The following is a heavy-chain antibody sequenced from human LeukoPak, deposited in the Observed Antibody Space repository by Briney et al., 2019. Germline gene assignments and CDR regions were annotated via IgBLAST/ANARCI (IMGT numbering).Heavy chain of an antibody. Sequence: GGSLRLSCAASGFTFSSYAMHWVRQAPGKGLEWVAVISYDGSNKYYADSVKGRFTISRDNSKNTLYLQMSSLRAEDTAVYYCARGPGGWYSSSWYSGWFDPWGQGTLVTVSS. CDR3: ARGPGGWYSSSWYSGWFDP. V-gene: IGHV3-30-3*01. J-gene: IGHJ5*02. CDR2: ISYDGSNK. CDR1: GFTFSSYA. D-gene: IGHD6-13*01.